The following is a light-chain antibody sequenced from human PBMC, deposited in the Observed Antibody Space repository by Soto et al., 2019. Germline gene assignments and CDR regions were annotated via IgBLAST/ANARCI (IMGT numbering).Light chain of an antibody. Sequence: DIQMTQSPSTLSASVGDRVTITCPASQTISSWLAWYQQKPGKAPKLLIYKASSLESGVPSRFSGSGSGTEFTLTISSLQPDDFATYYCQQYNFYMWTFGQGTNVDIK. J-gene: IGKJ1*01. CDR1: QTISSW. CDR3: QQYNFYMWT. V-gene: IGKV1-5*03. CDR2: KAS.